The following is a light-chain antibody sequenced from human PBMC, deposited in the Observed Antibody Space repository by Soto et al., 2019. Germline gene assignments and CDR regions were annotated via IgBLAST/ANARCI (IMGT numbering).Light chain of an antibody. CDR3: CSFTSSNTHV. J-gene: IGLJ1*01. Sequence: QSALTQPASVSGSPGQSITISCTGISSDFGNYNLVSWYQQHPGKVPKLILFEVNKRPSGVSGRFSGSKSGNTASLTISGLQAEDEADYYCCSFTSSNTHVFGTGTKLIVL. CDR2: EVN. V-gene: IGLV2-23*02. CDR1: SSDFGNYNL.